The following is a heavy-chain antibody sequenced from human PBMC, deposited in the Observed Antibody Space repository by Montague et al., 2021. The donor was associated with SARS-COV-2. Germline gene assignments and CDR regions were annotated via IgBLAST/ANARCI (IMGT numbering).Heavy chain of an antibody. CDR3: ARGSGHYYSPFYN. D-gene: IGHD2-15*01. CDR2: IHSNGDT. J-gene: IGHJ4*02. Sequence: SETLSLTCTVSGGSISTYPWSWIRQPAGKALEWIGRIHSNGDTTYNPSLKSRVTMSVDTSKNQFSLKMTSVTAADTSMYYCARGSGHYYSPFYNWGQGNLVTVSS. V-gene: IGHV4-4*07. CDR1: GGSISTYP.